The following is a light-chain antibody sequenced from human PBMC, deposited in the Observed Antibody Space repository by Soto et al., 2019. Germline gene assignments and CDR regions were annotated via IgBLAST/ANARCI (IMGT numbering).Light chain of an antibody. Sequence: QSVLTQPPSVSGAPGQRVTISCTGSSSNIGEDYDVHWYQQLPGTAPKLLIYGNTNRPSGVPDRFSGSKSGTSASLAISGLQSEDEADYYCAAWDDSLTYVFGTGTKVTVL. V-gene: IGLV1-40*01. J-gene: IGLJ1*01. CDR1: SSNIGEDYD. CDR2: GNT. CDR3: AAWDDSLTYV.